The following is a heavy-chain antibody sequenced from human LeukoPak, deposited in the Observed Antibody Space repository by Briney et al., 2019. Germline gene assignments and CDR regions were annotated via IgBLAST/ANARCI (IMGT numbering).Heavy chain of an antibody. CDR1: GFTFSSYW. CDR3: ARDHCSSTSCHNDY. J-gene: IGHJ4*02. D-gene: IGHD2-2*01. CDR2: IKQDGSEK. Sequence: GGSLRLSCAASGFTFSSYWMSWVRQAPGKGLEWVGNIKQDGSEKYYVDSVKGRFTISRDNAKNSLYLQMNSLRAEDTAVYYCARDHCSSTSCHNDYWGQGTLVTVSS. V-gene: IGHV3-7*01.